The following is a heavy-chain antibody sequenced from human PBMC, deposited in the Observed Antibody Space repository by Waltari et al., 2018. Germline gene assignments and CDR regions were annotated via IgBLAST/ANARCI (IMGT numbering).Heavy chain of an antibody. J-gene: IGHJ4*02. CDR1: GFSLTSGGVG. V-gene: IGHV2-5*02. CDR2: IYWDDEK. CDR3: AHRRLGQWLSFDF. D-gene: IGHD6-19*01. Sequence: QITLKESGPALVKPTQTLTLTCTFSGFSLTSGGVGVGWIRQPPGEALEWLALIYWDDEKYYRPSLKSRLSITKDTTKNQVVLTMTDMDPVDTATYFCAHRRLGQWLSFDFWGPGILVAVSS.